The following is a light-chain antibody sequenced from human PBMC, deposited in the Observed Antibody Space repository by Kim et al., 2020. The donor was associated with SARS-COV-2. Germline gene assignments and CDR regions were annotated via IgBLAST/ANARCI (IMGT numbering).Light chain of an antibody. CDR1: TIPTKN. Sequence: SLSLGQTAALTCGGNTIPTKNVPWYRQEPGQAPVLVMYKDSKRPSGIPERFSGSNSGNTATLSISRAQAGDEADYYCQVWDSGTWVFGGGTQLTVL. CDR2: KDS. V-gene: IGLV3-9*01. J-gene: IGLJ3*02. CDR3: QVWDSGTWV.